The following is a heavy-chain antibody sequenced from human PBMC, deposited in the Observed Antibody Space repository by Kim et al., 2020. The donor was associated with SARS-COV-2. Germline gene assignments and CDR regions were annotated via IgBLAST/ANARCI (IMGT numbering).Heavy chain of an antibody. J-gene: IGHJ6*02. V-gene: IGHV5-51*01. CDR1: GYSFTSYW. CDR3: ARHGVLLWFGENGMDV. CDR2: IYPGDSDT. Sequence: GESLKISCKGSGYSFTSYWIGWVRQMPGKGLEWMGIIYPGDSDTRYSPSFQGQVTISADKSISTAYLQWSSLKASDTAMYYCARHGVLLWFGENGMDVWGQGTTVTVSS. D-gene: IGHD3-10*01.